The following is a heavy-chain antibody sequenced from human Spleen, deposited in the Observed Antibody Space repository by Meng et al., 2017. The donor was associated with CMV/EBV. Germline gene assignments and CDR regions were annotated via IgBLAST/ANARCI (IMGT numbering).Heavy chain of an antibody. CDR3: AKVKGDLIAAAGTPDY. J-gene: IGHJ4*02. CDR1: GFTFSSYA. D-gene: IGHD6-13*01. CDR2: ISGSGGST. V-gene: IGHV3-23*01. Sequence: GESLKISCAASGFTFSSYAMSWVRQAPGKGLEWVSAISGSGGSTYYADSVKGRFTISRDNSKNTLYLQMNSLRVEDTAVYYCAKVKGDLIAAAGTPDYWGQGTLVTVSS.